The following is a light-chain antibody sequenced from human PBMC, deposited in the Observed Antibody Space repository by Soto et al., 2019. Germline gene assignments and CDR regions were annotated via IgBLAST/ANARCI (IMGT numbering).Light chain of an antibody. CDR3: QQYHAFPGP. CDR2: KAS. CDR1: QSINSW. Sequence: DIQMTQSPSTLSASIGDRVTITCRASQSINSWLAWHQQKPGKAPKLLIYKASYLEGGVPSRFRGSASGTEFTLTISILQPDDFAPYYCQQYHAFPGPFGQGTRVEIK. J-gene: IGKJ1*01. V-gene: IGKV1-5*03.